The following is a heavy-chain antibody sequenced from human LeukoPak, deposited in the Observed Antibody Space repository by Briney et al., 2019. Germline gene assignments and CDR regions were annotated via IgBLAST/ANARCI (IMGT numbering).Heavy chain of an antibody. D-gene: IGHD5-12*01. CDR2: ISSRSTTI. CDR3: ARGGSGYDGVDY. CDR1: GFTFSTYS. V-gene: IGHV3-48*01. Sequence: GGSLRLSCAASGFTFSTYSMLWVRQAPGKGLEWVSYISSRSTTIFYADSVKGRFTISRDNAKNSLSLQMNSLRAEDTAVYYCARGGSGYDGVDYWGQGTLVTVSS. J-gene: IGHJ4*02.